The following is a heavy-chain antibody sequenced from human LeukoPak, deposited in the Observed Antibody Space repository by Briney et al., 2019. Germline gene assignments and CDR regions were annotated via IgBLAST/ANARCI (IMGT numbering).Heavy chain of an antibody. D-gene: IGHD5-18*01. Sequence: PGGSLRLSCAASGFTFDDYAMQWVRQVPGKGLEWVSLISWDGSSTYYGNSVKGRFTISRDNSKNSPYLQMNSLRAEDTALYYCAKVSRRHSYGSLDYWGQGTMVTVSS. CDR2: ISWDGSST. J-gene: IGHJ4*02. CDR3: AKVSRRHSYGSLDY. V-gene: IGHV3-43D*03. CDR1: GFTFDDYA.